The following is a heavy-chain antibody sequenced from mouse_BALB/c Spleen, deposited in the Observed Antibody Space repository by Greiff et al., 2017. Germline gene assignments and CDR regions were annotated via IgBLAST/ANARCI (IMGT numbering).Heavy chain of an antibody. CDR1: GFNIKDTY. J-gene: IGHJ4*01. V-gene: IGHV14-3*02. CDR3: ARSYYGYDYAMDY. CDR2: IDPANGNT. D-gene: IGHD2-2*01. Sequence: VQLKESGAELVKPGASVKLSCTASGFNIKDTYMHWVKQRPEQGLEWIGRIDPANGNTKYDPKFQGKATITADTSSNTAYLQLSSLTSEDTAVYYCARSYYGYDYAMDYWGQGTSVTVSS.